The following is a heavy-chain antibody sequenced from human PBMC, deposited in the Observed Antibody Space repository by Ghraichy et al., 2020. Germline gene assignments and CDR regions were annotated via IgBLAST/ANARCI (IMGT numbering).Heavy chain of an antibody. CDR3: ARDRSTVTTYYYGMDV. CDR1: GYTFTSYG. Sequence: ASVKVSCRASGYTFTSYGISWVRQAPGQGLEWMGWITAYNGNTNYAQNLQGRVTMTTDTSTSTAYMELRSLRSDDTAVYYCARDRSTVTTYYYGMDVWGQGTAVTVSS. CDR2: ITAYNGNT. V-gene: IGHV1-18*01. J-gene: IGHJ6*02. D-gene: IGHD4-11*01.